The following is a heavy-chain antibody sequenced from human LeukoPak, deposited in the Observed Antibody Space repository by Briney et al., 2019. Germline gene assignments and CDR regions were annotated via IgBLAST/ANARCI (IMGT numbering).Heavy chain of an antibody. Sequence: GGSLRLSCAASGFTFSSYGMHWVRQAPGKGLEWVAVISYDGSNKYYADSAKGRFTISRDNSKNTLYLQMNSLRAEDTAVYYCAKDLGVVILSFPNYWGQGTLVTVSS. CDR3: AKDLGVVILSFPNY. CDR1: GFTFSSYG. CDR2: ISYDGSNK. D-gene: IGHD3-3*01. J-gene: IGHJ4*02. V-gene: IGHV3-30*18.